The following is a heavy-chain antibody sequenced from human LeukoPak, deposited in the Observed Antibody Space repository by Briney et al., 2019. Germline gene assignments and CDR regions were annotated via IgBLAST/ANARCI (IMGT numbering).Heavy chain of an antibody. D-gene: IGHD3-22*01. Sequence: ASVEVSCKASGYTFTSYYMHWVRQAPGQGLEWMGIINPSGGSTSYAQKFQGRVTMTRDTSTSTVYMELSSLRSEDTAVYYCARIGGSDSSGYYSPFDYWGQGTLVTVSS. J-gene: IGHJ4*02. CDR2: INPSGGST. V-gene: IGHV1-46*01. CDR3: ARIGGSDSSGYYSPFDY. CDR1: GYTFTSYY.